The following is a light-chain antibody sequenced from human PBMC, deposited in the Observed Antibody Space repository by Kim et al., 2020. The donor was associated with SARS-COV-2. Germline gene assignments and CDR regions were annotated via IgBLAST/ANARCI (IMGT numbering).Light chain of an antibody. CDR3: NSRDRSTNPLR. Sequence: SSELTQDPAVSLALGQTVRITGQGDSLRNYYASWYQQKPGQAPVIVIYGRNNRPSGIPDRFSGSTSGNTASLTITGAQAEDEADYYCNSRDRSTNPLRFAGGTKL. CDR1: SLRNYY. V-gene: IGLV3-19*01. J-gene: IGLJ2*01. CDR2: GRN.